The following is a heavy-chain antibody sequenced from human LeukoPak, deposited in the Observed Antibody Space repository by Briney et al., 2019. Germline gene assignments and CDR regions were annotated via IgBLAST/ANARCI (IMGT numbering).Heavy chain of an antibody. Sequence: TSETLSLTCTVSGGSISSYYWSWIRQPPGKGLEWIGYIYYSGSTNYNPSLKSRVTISVDTSKNQFSLKLSSVTAADTAVYYCARLEQYYYYYMDVWGKGTTVTVSS. V-gene: IGHV4-59*01. CDR1: GGSISSYY. D-gene: IGHD5-24*01. J-gene: IGHJ6*03. CDR2: IYYSGST. CDR3: ARLEQYYYYYMDV.